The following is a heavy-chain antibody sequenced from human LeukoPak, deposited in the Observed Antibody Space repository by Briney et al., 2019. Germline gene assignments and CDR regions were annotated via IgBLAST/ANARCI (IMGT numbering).Heavy chain of an antibody. V-gene: IGHV3-48*04. J-gene: IGHJ3*02. CDR2: ISSSSSTI. CDR1: GFTLSSYS. Sequence: GGSLRLSCAASGFTLSSYSMNWVRQAPGKGLEWVSYISSSSSTIYYADSVKGRFTISRDNAKNSLYLQMNSLRAEDTAVYYCARRTLIRDAFDIWGQGTMVTVSS. D-gene: IGHD3-16*01. CDR3: ARRTLIRDAFDI.